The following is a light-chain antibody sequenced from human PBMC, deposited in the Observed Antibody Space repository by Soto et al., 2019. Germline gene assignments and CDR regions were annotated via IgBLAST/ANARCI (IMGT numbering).Light chain of an antibody. J-gene: IGLJ1*01. V-gene: IGLV2-14*01. Sequence: QSALTQPASVSGSPGQSITISCTGTSSDVGGYNYVSWYQQHPGKAPKLMIYDVSNRPSGVSNRFSGSKSGNTASLTISGLQAEDEADYFCCSYAGTVAYVFGTGTKLTVL. CDR2: DVS. CDR1: SSDVGGYNY. CDR3: CSYAGTVAYV.